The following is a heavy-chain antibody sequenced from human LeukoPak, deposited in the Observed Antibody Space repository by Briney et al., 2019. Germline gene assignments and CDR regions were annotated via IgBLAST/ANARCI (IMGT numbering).Heavy chain of an antibody. Sequence: PSETLSLTCAVYGGSSSGYYWSWIRQPPGKGLEWIGEINHSGSTNYNPSLKSRVTISVDTSKNQFSLKLSSVTAADTAVYYCARGPLRRKVNWFDPWGQGTLVTVSS. CDR2: INHSGST. CDR1: GGSSSGYY. J-gene: IGHJ5*02. D-gene: IGHD1-14*01. CDR3: ARGPLRRKVNWFDP. V-gene: IGHV4-34*01.